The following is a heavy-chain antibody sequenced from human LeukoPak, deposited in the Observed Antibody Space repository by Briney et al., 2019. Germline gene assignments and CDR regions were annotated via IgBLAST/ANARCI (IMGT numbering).Heavy chain of an antibody. CDR1: GFTFSSYW. V-gene: IGHV3-7*01. Sequence: AGSLRLSCAASGFTFSSYWMSWVRQAPGKGLEWVANIKQDGSEKYYVDSVKGRLTISRDNAKNALYLQMNSLRAEDTAVYYCARDWSGWYFDYWGQGTLVTVSS. CDR3: ARDWSGWYFDY. J-gene: IGHJ4*02. D-gene: IGHD3-3*01. CDR2: IKQDGSEK.